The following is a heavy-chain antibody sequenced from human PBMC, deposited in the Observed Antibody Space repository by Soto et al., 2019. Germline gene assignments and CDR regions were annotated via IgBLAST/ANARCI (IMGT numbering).Heavy chain of an antibody. D-gene: IGHD4-4*01. CDR1: GFTFSSSW. J-gene: IGHJ4*02. CDR3: ARDRGYSSFDY. Sequence: SLRLSCAASGFTFSSSWMNWVRQAPGKGLEWVAGIKEDGSEKYYVDFVKGRFTISRDNFENSLYLQMNSLRGEDTAVYFCARDRGYSSFDYWGLGTLVTVSS. V-gene: IGHV3-7*01. CDR2: IKEDGSEK.